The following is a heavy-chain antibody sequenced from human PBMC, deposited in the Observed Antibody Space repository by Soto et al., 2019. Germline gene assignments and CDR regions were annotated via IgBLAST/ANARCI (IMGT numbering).Heavy chain of an antibody. J-gene: IGHJ4*02. CDR2: IYHSGST. CDR1: GGSISSGGYS. D-gene: IGHD4-17*01. Sequence: QLQLQESGSGLVKPSQTLSLTCAVAGGSISSGGYSWSWIRQPPGKGLEWIGYIYHSGSTYYNPSLKRRVTISVDRSKHEFALKLSSVTAADTAVYYCVRAVEGSRLRDWGQGTLVTVSS. V-gene: IGHV4-30-2*01. CDR3: VRAVEGSRLRD.